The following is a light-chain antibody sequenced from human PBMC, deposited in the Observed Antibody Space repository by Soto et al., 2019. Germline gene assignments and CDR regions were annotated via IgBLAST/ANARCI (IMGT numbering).Light chain of an antibody. J-gene: IGKJ1*01. CDR3: QQYSSYWT. CDR2: DAS. CDR1: QSISSW. V-gene: IGKV1-5*01. Sequence: IRMTQSPSSFSASTGDRVTITCRASQSISSWLAWYQQKPGKAPKFLIYDASNLESGVPSRFSGSGSGTEFTLTISSLQPDDFATYYCQQYSSYWTFGQGTKVDIK.